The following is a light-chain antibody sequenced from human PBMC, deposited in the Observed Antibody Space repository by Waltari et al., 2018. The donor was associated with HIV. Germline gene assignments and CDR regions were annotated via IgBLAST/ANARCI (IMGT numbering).Light chain of an antibody. V-gene: IGKV1-39*01. CDR2: SAS. CDR3: QHASALPLT. Sequence: DILMTQSPASLSASLGDRVTMTCRSSHDVASYVSWYQQRPGKPPSLLIYSASTLHIGVPSSFTGAGSGRRSTLTINRLQPEDFASYFCQHASALPLTFGGGTNV. J-gene: IGKJ4*01. CDR1: HDVASY.